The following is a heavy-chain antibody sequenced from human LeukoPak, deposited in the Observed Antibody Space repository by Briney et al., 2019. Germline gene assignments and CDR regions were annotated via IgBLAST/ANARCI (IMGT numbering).Heavy chain of an antibody. D-gene: IGHD3-22*01. CDR3: AREGAVSGSPFDY. Sequence: KPSETLSLTCTVSGGSISSSSYYWSWIRQPPGKGLEWIGEISHSGSTNYNPSLKSRVTISVDTSKNQFSLKLSSVTAADTAMYYCAREGAVSGSPFDYWGQGTLVTVSS. CDR1: GGSISSSSYY. CDR2: ISHSGST. V-gene: IGHV4-39*07. J-gene: IGHJ4*02.